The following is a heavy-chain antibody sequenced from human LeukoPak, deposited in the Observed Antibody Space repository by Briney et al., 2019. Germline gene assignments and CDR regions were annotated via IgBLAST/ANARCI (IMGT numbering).Heavy chain of an antibody. J-gene: IGHJ4*02. Sequence: PWGSLRLSGAASGFTFINAWMAWVRQGPGKGLEWVGRIKAKAHGGTIEYAAPVKVRFTISRDDSKNTLYLQMNSLKTEDTAVYYCTTDGVGVEGATYDNWGQGTLVSVSS. CDR2: IKAKAHGGTI. V-gene: IGHV3-15*01. D-gene: IGHD1-26*01. CDR1: GFTFINAW. CDR3: TTDGVGVEGATYDN.